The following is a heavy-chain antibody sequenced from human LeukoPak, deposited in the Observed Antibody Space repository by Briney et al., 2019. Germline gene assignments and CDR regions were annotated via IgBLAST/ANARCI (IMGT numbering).Heavy chain of an antibody. J-gene: IGHJ4*02. CDR2: ISPYNGNT. CDR3: TKEASEGSRFSYGYFHE. D-gene: IGHD5-18*01. V-gene: IGHV1-18*01. CDR1: GYTFISYG. Sequence: ASVKVSCKASGYTFISYGINWVRQAPGQGLEWMGWISPYNGNTNYPQKFQGRVTMTTDTSTSTTSMELKSPGSDDTAVYYCTKEASEGSRFSYGYFHEWGQGTLVTVSS.